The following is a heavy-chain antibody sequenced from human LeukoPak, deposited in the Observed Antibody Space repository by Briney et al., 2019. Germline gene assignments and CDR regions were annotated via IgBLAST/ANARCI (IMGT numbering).Heavy chain of an antibody. D-gene: IGHD3-16*01. CDR2: IYYSGST. Sequence: SETLSLTSTVSGGSISRYYWRGIWQPPRKGLEWSGYIYYSGSTNYNPSLKSRVTISVDTSKTQFSLKLSSVTAADTAVYYWARAITSYYYYYMDVWGKGTTVTISS. J-gene: IGHJ6*03. V-gene: IGHV4-59*01. CDR3: ARAITSYYYYYMDV. CDR1: GGSISRYY.